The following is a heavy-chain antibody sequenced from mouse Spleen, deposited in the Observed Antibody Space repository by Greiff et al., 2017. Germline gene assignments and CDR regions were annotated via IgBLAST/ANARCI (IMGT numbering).Heavy chain of an antibody. Sequence: EVKLMESGGGLVNPGGSLKLSCAASGFTFSSYTMSWVRQTPAKRLEWVATISSGGGNTYYPDSVKGRFTISRDNARNTLYLQMSSLRSEDTAMYYCARREGLLWWYFDVWGAGTTVTVSS. D-gene: IGHD2-1*01. CDR3: ARREGLLWWYFDV. J-gene: IGHJ1*01. V-gene: IGHV5-9*04. CDR2: ISSGGGNT. CDR1: GFTFSSYT.